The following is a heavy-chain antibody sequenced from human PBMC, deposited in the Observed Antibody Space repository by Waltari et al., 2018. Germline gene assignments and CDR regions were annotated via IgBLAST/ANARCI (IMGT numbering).Heavy chain of an antibody. CDR2: INPNSGGT. J-gene: IGHJ4*02. D-gene: IGHD3-3*02. Sequence: QVQLVQSGAEVKKPGASVKVSCKASGYTFTGYYMHWVRQAPGQGLEWMGWINPNSGGTNYAKKCQGRVTMTRDTSISTAYMELSRLRSDDTAVYYCARDRHLWSSSPPDYWGQGTLVTVSS. CDR1: GYTFTGYY. V-gene: IGHV1-2*02. CDR3: ARDRHLWSSSPPDY.